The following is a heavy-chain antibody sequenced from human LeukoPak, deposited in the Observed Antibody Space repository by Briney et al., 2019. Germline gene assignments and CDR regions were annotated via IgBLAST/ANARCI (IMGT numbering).Heavy chain of an antibody. CDR3: VRDVSRRIGMDV. Sequence: GGSLRLSCLASGFSFNSYTMNWVREAPGKGLEWVSTISPVSSCTWYAESVKGRFTISRDNPKNSLYLQMDSLRAEDTAVYYCVRDVSRRIGMDVWGQGTTVSVSS. J-gene: IGHJ6*02. V-gene: IGHV3-21*01. CDR1: GFSFNSYT. D-gene: IGHD2/OR15-2a*01. CDR2: ISPVSSCT.